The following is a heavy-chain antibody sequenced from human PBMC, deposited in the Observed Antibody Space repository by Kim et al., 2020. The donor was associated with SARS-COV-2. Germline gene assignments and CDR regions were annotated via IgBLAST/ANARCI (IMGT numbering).Heavy chain of an antibody. CDR2: IFPGDSEV. V-gene: IGHV5-51*01. J-gene: IGHJ4*02. CDR1: GYTFSRYW. D-gene: IGHD2-15*01. Sequence: GESLKISCEGTGYTFSRYWIAWVRQMPGKGLEWMGIIFPGDSEVRYSPSFKGQVTISADKSTSSTYLQWSRLRASDNAIYYCARLDQVAFDYWGQGTLVTVSS. CDR3: ARLDQVAFDY.